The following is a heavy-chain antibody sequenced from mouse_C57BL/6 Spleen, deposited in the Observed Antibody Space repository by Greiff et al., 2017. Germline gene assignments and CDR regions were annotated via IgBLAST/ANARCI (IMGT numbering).Heavy chain of an antibody. V-gene: IGHV5-17*01. CDR3: ARRDGYPYYYAMDY. D-gene: IGHD2-3*01. J-gene: IGHJ4*01. CDR1: GFTFSDYG. Sequence: EVKVVESGGGLVKPGGSLKLSCAASGFTFSDYGMHWVRQAPEKGLEWVAYISSVSSTIYYADTVKGRFTISRDNAKNTLFLQMTSLRSEDTAMYYCARRDGYPYYYAMDYWGQGTSVTVSS. CDR2: ISSVSSTI.